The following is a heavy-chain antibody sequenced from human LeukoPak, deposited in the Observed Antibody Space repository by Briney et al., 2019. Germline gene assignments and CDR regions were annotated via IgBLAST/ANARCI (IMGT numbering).Heavy chain of an antibody. Sequence: GGSLRLSCAASGFTVSSNYMSWVRQAPGKGLEWVSVIYSGGSTYYADSVKGRFTISRDNSKNTLYLQMNSLRAEDTAEYYCARALYSSSWYHYFDYWGQGTLVTVSS. CDR3: ARALYSSSWYHYFDY. D-gene: IGHD6-13*01. J-gene: IGHJ4*02. V-gene: IGHV3-66*01. CDR2: IYSGGST. CDR1: GFTVSSNY.